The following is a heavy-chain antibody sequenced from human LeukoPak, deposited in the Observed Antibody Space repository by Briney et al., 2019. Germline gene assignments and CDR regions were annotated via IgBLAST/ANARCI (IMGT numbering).Heavy chain of an antibody. D-gene: IGHD3-22*01. Sequence: SETLSLTCTVSGGSISSYYWSWIRQPPGKGLEWIGYIYYSGSTNYNPSLKSRVTMSVDTSKNQFSLKLTSVTAADTAVYYCARDRVDYYDSTGLLDYWGQGTLVTVSS. CDR3: ARDRVDYYDSTGLLDY. CDR2: IYYSGST. V-gene: IGHV4-59*12. J-gene: IGHJ4*02. CDR1: GGSISSYY.